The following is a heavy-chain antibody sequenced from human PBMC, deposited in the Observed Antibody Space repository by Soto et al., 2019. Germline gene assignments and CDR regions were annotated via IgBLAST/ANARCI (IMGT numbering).Heavy chain of an antibody. V-gene: IGHV3-30*03. CDR1: GFTFSSYD. J-gene: IGHJ4*02. CDR3: ATKIVAATSDY. D-gene: IGHD2-15*01. Sequence: ESGGAVFQPGRSLRLSCAASGFTFSSYDMHWVRQAPGKGLGWVAVISYDGSNKYYTDSVKGRFTISRDNSKNTLYLQMNSLRTEDTAVYYCATKIVAATSDYWGQGTLVTVSS. CDR2: ISYDGSNK.